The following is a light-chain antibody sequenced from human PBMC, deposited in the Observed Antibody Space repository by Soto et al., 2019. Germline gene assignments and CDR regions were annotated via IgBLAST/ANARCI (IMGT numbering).Light chain of an antibody. Sequence: EIVLTQSPATLSLSPGERATFSCRASQSVSSYLAWYQQKPGQAPRLLIYDASNRATGIPARFSGSGSGTDFTLTIRSLEPDYFAVYYCQQRSNWPLTFGGGTKVEIK. V-gene: IGKV3-11*01. CDR2: DAS. CDR1: QSVSSY. CDR3: QQRSNWPLT. J-gene: IGKJ4*01.